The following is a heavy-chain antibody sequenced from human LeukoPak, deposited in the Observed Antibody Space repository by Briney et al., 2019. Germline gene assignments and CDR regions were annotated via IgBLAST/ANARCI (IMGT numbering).Heavy chain of an antibody. CDR1: GYSFTSYW. CDR2: IYPGDSDT. J-gene: IGHJ5*02. Sequence: GESLKISCHGSGYSFTSYWIGLGRQMPGKGPEWRVIIYPGDSDTRHSPSFQGQVTISADKSISTDYLQWSSLKASDTAMYYCARHLRLWQNWFDPWGQGTLVTVSS. CDR3: ARHLRLWQNWFDP. V-gene: IGHV5-51*01. D-gene: IGHD5-18*01.